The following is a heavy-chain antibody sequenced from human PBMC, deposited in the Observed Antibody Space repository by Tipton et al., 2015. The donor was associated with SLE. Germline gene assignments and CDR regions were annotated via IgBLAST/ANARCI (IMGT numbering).Heavy chain of an antibody. D-gene: IGHD1-7*01. CDR2: IYYSGST. Sequence: TLSLTCTVSGGSISSYYWSWIRQPPGKGLEWIGYIYYSGSTNYNPSLKSRVTISVDTSKNHFSLKESSVTAADTAVYYCARAGTGTSWGAFDIWGQGTMVPVSS. J-gene: IGHJ3*02. CDR1: GGSISSYY. V-gene: IGHV4-59*01. CDR3: ARAGTGTSWGAFDI.